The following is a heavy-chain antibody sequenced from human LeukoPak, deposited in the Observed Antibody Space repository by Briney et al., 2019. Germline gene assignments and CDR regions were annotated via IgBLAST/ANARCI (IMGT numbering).Heavy chain of an antibody. CDR1: GFTVSSNY. Sequence: GGALRLSCAASGFTVSSNYMSWVRQAPGKGLEGVSVIYSGGSTYYADSVKGRFTISRDNSKNTLYLQMNSLRAEDTAVYYCTTDPDYYDSSGYYSWFQVDYWGQGTLVTVSS. J-gene: IGHJ4*02. D-gene: IGHD3-22*01. CDR2: IYSGGST. CDR3: TTDPDYYDSSGYYSWFQVDY. V-gene: IGHV3-66*01.